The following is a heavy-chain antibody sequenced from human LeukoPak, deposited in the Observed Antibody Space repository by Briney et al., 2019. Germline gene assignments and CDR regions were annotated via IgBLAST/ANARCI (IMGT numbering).Heavy chain of an antibody. CDR1: GFTFSSYS. CDR2: ISSSSTTI. V-gene: IGHV3-48*02. CDR3: ARVYLERLTAGYFDH. D-gene: IGHD2-8*01. Sequence: GGSLRLSCAASGFTFSSYSMNWVRQAPGKGLEWVSYISSSSTTIYYGDSVKGRFTISRDNSKSTLYLQMNSLRDDDSAAYFCARVYLERLTAGYFDHWGQGTQVTVSP. J-gene: IGHJ4*02.